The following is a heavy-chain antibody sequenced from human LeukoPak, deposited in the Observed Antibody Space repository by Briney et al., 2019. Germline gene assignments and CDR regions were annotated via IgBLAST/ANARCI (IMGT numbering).Heavy chain of an antibody. Sequence: SGTLSLTCAVSGGSISSNNWWNWVRQPPGKGLEWIGEIYHSGSTNYNPSLKSRVTISVDTSKNQFSLKLSSVTAADTAVYYCARKNVVVVAATLLNYLDYWGQGTLVTVSS. D-gene: IGHD2-15*01. CDR3: ARKNVVVVAATLLNYLDY. V-gene: IGHV4-4*02. CDR1: GGSISSNNW. CDR2: IYHSGST. J-gene: IGHJ4*02.